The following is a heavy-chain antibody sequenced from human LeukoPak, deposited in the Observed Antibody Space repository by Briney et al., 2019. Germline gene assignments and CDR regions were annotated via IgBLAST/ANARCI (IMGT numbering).Heavy chain of an antibody. J-gene: IGHJ6*03. Sequence: ASVRVSCKASGYTFTSYYMHWVRQAPGQGLEWMGIINPSGGSTSYAQKFQGRVTMTRDTSTSTVYMELSSLRSEDTAVYYCARDDEYYYYMDVWGKGTTVTISS. V-gene: IGHV1-46*01. CDR3: ARDDEYYYYMDV. CDR2: INPSGGST. CDR1: GYTFTSYY.